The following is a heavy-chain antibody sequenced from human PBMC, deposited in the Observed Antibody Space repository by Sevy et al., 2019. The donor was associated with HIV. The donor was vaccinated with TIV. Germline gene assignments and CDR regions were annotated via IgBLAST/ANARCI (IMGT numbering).Heavy chain of an antibody. V-gene: IGHV3-30*18. CDR3: AKWSMGGARWLQLGAFDI. J-gene: IGHJ3*02. CDR1: GFTFSSYG. CDR2: ISYDGSNK. Sequence: GGSLRLSCAASGFTFSSYGMHWVRQAPGKGQEWVAVISYDGSNKYYGDSVKGRFTISRDNSKNTLYLQMNSLRAEDTAVYYCAKWSMGGARWLQLGAFDIWGQGTMVTVSS. D-gene: IGHD5-12*01.